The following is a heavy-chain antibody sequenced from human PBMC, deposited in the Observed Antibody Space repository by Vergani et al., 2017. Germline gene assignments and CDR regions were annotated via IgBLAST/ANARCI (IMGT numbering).Heavy chain of an antibody. CDR2: FDPEHGEV. Sequence: VQLVQSGSEVRKPGASVKVSCQVSGYSLTEFTIHWVRQAPGKGLEWMGGFDPEHGEVTFAHHIQGRVTMTEDRSTDTAYMELSSLRPEDTALYYCAIVTDDYDSSGYYLDYWGQGTLVTVSS. CDR3: AIVTDDYDSSGYYLDY. CDR1: GYSLTEFT. D-gene: IGHD3-22*01. V-gene: IGHV1-24*01. J-gene: IGHJ4*02.